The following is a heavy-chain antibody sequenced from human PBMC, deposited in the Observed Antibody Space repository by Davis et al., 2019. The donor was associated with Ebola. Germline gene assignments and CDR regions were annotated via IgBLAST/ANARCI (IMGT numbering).Heavy chain of an antibody. Sequence: SVKVSCKASGYTFTSYYMHWVRQAPGQGLEWMGGIIPIFGTANYAQKFQGRVTITADESTSTAYMELSSLRSEDTAVYYCASGLDQCSSTSCYGWFDPWGQGTLVTVSS. CDR2: IIPIFGTA. V-gene: IGHV1-69*13. J-gene: IGHJ5*02. CDR3: ASGLDQCSSTSCYGWFDP. D-gene: IGHD2-2*01. CDR1: GYTFTSYY.